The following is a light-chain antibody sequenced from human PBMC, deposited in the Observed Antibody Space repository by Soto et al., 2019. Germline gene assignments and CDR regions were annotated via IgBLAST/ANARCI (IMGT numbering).Light chain of an antibody. J-gene: IGKJ4*01. CDR2: GAS. CDR3: QQYNNWPPVT. CDR1: QSVSSN. V-gene: IGKV3-15*01. Sequence: EIVMTQSPATLSVSPGERATLSCRASQSVSSNLAWYQQKPGQAPRLLIYGASTRATGISARFSGSGSGTEFTLTISSLQSEDFAGYYCQQYNNWPPVTFGGGTKVEIK.